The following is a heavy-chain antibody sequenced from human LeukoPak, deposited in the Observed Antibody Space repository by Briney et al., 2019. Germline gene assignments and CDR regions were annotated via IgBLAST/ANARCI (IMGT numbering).Heavy chain of an antibody. CDR2: IKQDGSEK. CDR3: ARSPAGPNYHGMDV. Sequence: GGSLRLSCAASGFTFSSYWMSWVRQAPGKGLEWVANIKQDGSEKYYVDSVKGRFTISRDNAKNSLYLQMNSLRAEDTALYYCARSPAGPNYHGMDVWGQGTTVTVSS. J-gene: IGHJ6*02. D-gene: IGHD1-14*01. CDR1: GFTFSSYW. V-gene: IGHV3-7*01.